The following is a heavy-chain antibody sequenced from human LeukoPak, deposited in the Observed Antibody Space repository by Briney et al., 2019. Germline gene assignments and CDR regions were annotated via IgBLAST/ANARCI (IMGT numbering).Heavy chain of an antibody. J-gene: IGHJ5*02. D-gene: IGHD3-3*01. CDR2: INTNTGNP. V-gene: IGHV7-4-1*02. Sequence: ASVKVSCKASGYTFTTYAMNWVRQAPGQGLEWMGWINTNTGNPTYAQGFTGRFVFSLDTSVSTAYLQISSLKAEDTAVYFCARDLRFLGFDPWGQGTLVTVSS. CDR3: ARDLRFLGFDP. CDR1: GYTFTTYA.